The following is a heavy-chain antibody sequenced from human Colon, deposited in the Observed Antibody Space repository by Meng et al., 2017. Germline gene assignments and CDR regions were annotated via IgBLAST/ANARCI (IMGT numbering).Heavy chain of an antibody. D-gene: IGHD5-12*01. CDR3: ARDGFLYYFDY. V-gene: IGHV3-74*01. CDR1: GFTFSRYW. CDR2: INTDGSNT. Sequence: GESLKISCAASGFTFSRYWMHWVRQAPGKGPVWVSRINTDGSNTAYADSVKGRFTISRDNSKNTLYLQMNSLRAEDTAVYYCARDGFLYYFDYWGQGTLVTVSS. J-gene: IGHJ4*02.